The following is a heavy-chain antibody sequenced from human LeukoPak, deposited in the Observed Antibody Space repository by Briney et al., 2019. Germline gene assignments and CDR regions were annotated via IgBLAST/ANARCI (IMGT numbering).Heavy chain of an antibody. CDR2: IYYSGST. J-gene: IGHJ4*02. D-gene: IGHD4-17*01. V-gene: IGHV4-39*01. Sequence: PSETLSLTCTVSGGSISSSSYYWGWIRQPPGKGLEWIGSIYYSGSTYYNPSLKSRVTISVDTSKNQFSLKLSSVTAADTAVYYCARRATVTEYYFDYWGQGTLVTVSS. CDR1: GGSISSSSYY. CDR3: ARRATVTEYYFDY.